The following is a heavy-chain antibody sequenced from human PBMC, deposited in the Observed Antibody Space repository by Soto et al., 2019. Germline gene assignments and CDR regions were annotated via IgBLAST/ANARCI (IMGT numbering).Heavy chain of an antibody. Sequence: ASVKVSCKASGYTFTSYAISWVRQAPGQGLEWMGWISAYNGNTKYAQKVQGRVTMTTDTSTSTVYMELSSLRSEDTAVYYCARDRAPGWAYYYGMDVWGQGTTVTVSS. V-gene: IGHV1-18*01. J-gene: IGHJ6*02. CDR2: ISAYNGNT. D-gene: IGHD1-26*01. CDR1: GYTFTSYA. CDR3: ARDRAPGWAYYYGMDV.